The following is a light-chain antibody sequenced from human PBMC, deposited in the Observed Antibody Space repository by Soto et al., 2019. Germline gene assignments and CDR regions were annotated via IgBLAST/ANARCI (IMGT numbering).Light chain of an antibody. J-gene: IGLJ1*01. V-gene: IGLV2-14*01. Sequence: QSVLTQPASVSGSPGQSITISCTGTSSDIGNYDFVSWYQQVPGTAPKAMIYEVSSRPSGVSNRFSGSKSGNTASLTISGLQAEDEAYYYCSSYTTSSPFVFGTGTKVTVL. CDR3: SSYTTSSPFV. CDR1: SSDIGNYDF. CDR2: EVS.